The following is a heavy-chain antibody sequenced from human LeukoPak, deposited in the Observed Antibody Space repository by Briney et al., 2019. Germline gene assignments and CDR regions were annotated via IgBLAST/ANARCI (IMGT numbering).Heavy chain of an antibody. CDR1: GDSINSYY. D-gene: IGHD5-18*01. CDR2: IYKSGST. V-gene: IGHV4-59*01. CDR3: ARGGGETYSYGYYFDY. Sequence: SETLSLTCAVSGDSINSYYWSWIRQPPGKGLEWLGYIYKSGSTNYNPSLKSRITISVDTSKNQFSLKLTSVTAADTAVYYCARGGGETYSYGYYFDYWGQGTLVTVSS. J-gene: IGHJ4*02.